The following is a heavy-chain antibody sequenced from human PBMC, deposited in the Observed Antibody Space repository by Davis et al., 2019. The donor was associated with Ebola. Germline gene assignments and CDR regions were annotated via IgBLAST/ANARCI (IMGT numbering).Heavy chain of an antibody. CDR2: IYYSGST. CDR1: GGSISSSSYY. J-gene: IGHJ4*02. Sequence: SETLSLTCTVSGGSISSSSYYWGWIRQPPGKGLEWIGSIYYSGSTYYNPSLKSRVTISVDKSKNQFSLKLSSVTAADTAVYYCARPKYYYDSSGYYSYWGQGTLVTVSS. CDR3: ARPKYYYDSSGYYSY. V-gene: IGHV4-39*07. D-gene: IGHD3-22*01.